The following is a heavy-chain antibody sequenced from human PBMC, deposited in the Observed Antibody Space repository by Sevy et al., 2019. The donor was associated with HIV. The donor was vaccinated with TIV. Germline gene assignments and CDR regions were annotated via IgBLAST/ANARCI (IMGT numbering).Heavy chain of an antibody. CDR3: ARDWAPGYYYDAIGVKRDYYFDY. V-gene: IGHV1-18*01. D-gene: IGHD3-22*01. CDR2: ISAYNGNT. Sequence: ASVKVSCKASDYTFSTQGFNWVRQARGQGLEWMGWISAYNGNTKYAQKFQGRVTMTTDTSTSTAYMELRSLTSDDTAVYYCARDWAPGYYYDAIGVKRDYYFDYWGQGTLVTVSS. CDR1: DYTFSTQG. J-gene: IGHJ4*02.